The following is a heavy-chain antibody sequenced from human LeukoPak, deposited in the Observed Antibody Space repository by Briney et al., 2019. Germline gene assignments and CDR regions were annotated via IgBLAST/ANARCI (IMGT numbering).Heavy chain of an antibody. CDR2: IIPIVGTA. D-gene: IGHD3-9*01. J-gene: IGHJ4*02. V-gene: IGHV1-69*13. CDR1: GGTFSSYA. Sequence: SVKVSCKASGGTFSSYAISWVRQAPGQGLEWMGGIIPIVGTAKYAQKFQGRVTITADESTSTAYMELSSLRAEDTAVYYCASVTEMGATYNDLLTGVLPLAYWGQGTLVTVSS. CDR3: ASVTEMGATYNDLLTGVLPLAY.